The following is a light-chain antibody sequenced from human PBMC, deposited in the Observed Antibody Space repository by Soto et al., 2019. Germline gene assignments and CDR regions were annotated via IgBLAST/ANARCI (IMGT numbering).Light chain of an antibody. CDR3: QQYQSYSRT. CDR2: DAS. Sequence: DIQMTQSPSTLSASVGDRVTITCRASQSIGRFLAWYQHQAGKDPKLLIYDASSLETGVPSRFSGSGSGTEFTLTISSLKPDDFATYYCQQYQSYSRTFGQGTKVDI. J-gene: IGKJ1*01. V-gene: IGKV1-5*01. CDR1: QSIGRF.